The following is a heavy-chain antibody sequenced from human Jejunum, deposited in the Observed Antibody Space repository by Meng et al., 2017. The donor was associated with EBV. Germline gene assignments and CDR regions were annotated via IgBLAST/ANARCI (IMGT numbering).Heavy chain of an antibody. V-gene: IGHV3-15*01. CDR1: GFTFRNAW. CDR2: VKSKADGGTT. D-gene: IGHD5-12*01. CDR3: TTDLEIVGRGEFDY. Sequence: EVMLVESGGGLVKSGGSRRLSCGASGFTFRNAWMNWVRQAPGKGLEWVGRVKSKADGGTTDYAAPMNGRFIISRDDSENTVYLQMNSLKTEDTAVYYCTTDLEIVGRGEFDYWGQGTLVTVSS. J-gene: IGHJ4*02.